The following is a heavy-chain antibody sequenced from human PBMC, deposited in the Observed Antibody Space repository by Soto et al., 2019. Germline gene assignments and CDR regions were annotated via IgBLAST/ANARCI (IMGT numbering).Heavy chain of an antibody. CDR3: ARDLGGWSSGWYHQDI. CDR1: GGSISSSNW. CDR2: IYHSGST. J-gene: IGHJ3*02. D-gene: IGHD6-19*01. Sequence: QVQLQESGPGLVKPSGTLSLTCAVSGGSISSSNWWSWVRQPPGKGLEWIGEIYHSGSTHYNPSLKSRVTISVDKSKNQFSLKLSSVPAADTAVYYCARDLGGWSSGWYHQDIWGQGTMVTVSS. V-gene: IGHV4-4*02.